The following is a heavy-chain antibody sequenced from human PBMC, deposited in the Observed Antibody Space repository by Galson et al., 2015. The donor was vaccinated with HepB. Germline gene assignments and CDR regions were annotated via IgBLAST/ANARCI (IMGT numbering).Heavy chain of an antibody. D-gene: IGHD2-15*01. V-gene: IGHV1-2*02. CDR1: GYTFTGYY. CDR3: ARTPGVAATSHYMDV. Sequence: SVKVSCKASGYTFTGYYMHWVRQAPGQGLEWMGWINPNSGGTNYAQKFQGRVTMTRDTSISTAYMELSRLRSDDTAVYYCARTPGVAATSHYMDVWGKGTTVTVSS. CDR2: INPNSGGT. J-gene: IGHJ6*03.